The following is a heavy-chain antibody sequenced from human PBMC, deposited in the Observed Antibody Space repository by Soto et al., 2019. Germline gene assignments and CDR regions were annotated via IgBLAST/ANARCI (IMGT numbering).Heavy chain of an antibody. CDR1: GFTFSAYW. V-gene: IGHV3-74*01. CDR3: ARGPRVSSTGTGAH. J-gene: IGHJ4*02. D-gene: IGHD1-1*01. CDR2: ISDDGSTA. Sequence: GGSLRLSCAVSGFTFSAYWMHWVRQVPGKGLTWVSRISDDGSTATYADCVKGRFVISRDNAKNSLYLEMNTLRVDDSGLYYCARGPRVSSTGTGAHWGRGTLVTVSS.